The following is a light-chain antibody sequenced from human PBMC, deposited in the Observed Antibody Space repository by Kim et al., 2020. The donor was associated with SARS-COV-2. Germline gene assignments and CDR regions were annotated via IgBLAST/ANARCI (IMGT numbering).Light chain of an antibody. Sequence: EIVLTQSPGTLSLSLGERATLSCRASQSFSSNYLAWYQQRPGRAPRLLIYGASSRATGIPDKFSGSGSGTDFTLTISRLEPEDFAVYYCQQYGSSPITFGQGTRLEIK. J-gene: IGKJ5*01. CDR2: GAS. CDR3: QQYGSSPIT. V-gene: IGKV3-20*01. CDR1: QSFSSNY.